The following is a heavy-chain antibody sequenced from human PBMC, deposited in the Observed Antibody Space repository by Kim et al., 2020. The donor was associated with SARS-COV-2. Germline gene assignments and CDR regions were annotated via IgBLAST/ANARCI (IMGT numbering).Heavy chain of an antibody. D-gene: IGHD3-16*02. V-gene: IGHV1-18*04. CDR2: ISAYNGNT. CDR3: ARAPNMITFGGVIVSNFDY. Sequence: ASVKVSCKASGYTFTSYGISWVRQAPGQGLEWMGWISAYNGNTNYAQKLQGRVTMTTDTSTSTAYMELRSLRSDDTAVYYCARAPNMITFGGVIVSNFDYWGQGTLVTVSS. CDR1: GYTFTSYG. J-gene: IGHJ4*02.